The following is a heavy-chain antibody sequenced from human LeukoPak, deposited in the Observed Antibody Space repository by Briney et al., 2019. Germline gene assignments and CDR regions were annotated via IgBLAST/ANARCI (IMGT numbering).Heavy chain of an antibody. V-gene: IGHV3-21*01. D-gene: IGHD3-10*01. J-gene: IGHJ4*02. CDR1: GFTFSSYS. CDR3: ATLGVRGAPYYFDY. Sequence: GGSLRLSCAASGFTFSSYSMNWVRQAPGKGLEWVSSISSSGYYIYYADSLKGRFTISRDNAKNSLYLQMNSLRAEDTAVYYCATLGVRGAPYYFDYWGQGTLVIVSS. CDR2: ISSSGYYI.